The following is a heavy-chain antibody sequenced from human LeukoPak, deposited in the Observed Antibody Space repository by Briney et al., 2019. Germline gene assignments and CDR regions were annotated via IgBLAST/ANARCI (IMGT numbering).Heavy chain of an antibody. CDR2: IWYDGSNK. J-gene: IGHJ4*02. CDR1: GFTFSSYG. D-gene: IGHD6-13*01. Sequence: GGSLRLSCAASGFTFSSYGMHWVRQAPGKGLEWVAVIWYDGSNKYYADSVKGRFTISRDNSKNTLYLQMNSLRAEDTAVYYCARDLCNYSSSCPFDYWGQGTLVTVSS. V-gene: IGHV3-33*01. CDR3: ARDLCNYSSSCPFDY.